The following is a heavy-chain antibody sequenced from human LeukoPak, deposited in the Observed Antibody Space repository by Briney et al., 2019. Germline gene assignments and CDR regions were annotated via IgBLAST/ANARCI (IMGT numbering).Heavy chain of an antibody. CDR3: AKTSRPLTIFGVVQPYYFYYMDV. V-gene: IGHV3-43*01. J-gene: IGHJ6*03. D-gene: IGHD3-3*01. CDR2: TSWDGINT. Sequence: GGSLRLSCAASGFTFDDYTMHWVRQAPGKGLEWVSLTSWDGINTYSADSVKGRFTISRDNSKNSLYLQMNSLRTEDTALYYCAKTSRPLTIFGVVQPYYFYYMDVWGKGTTVTVSS. CDR1: GFTFDDYT.